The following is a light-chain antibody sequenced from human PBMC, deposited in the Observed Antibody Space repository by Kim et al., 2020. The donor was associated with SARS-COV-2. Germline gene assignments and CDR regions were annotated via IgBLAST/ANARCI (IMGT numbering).Light chain of an antibody. J-gene: IGKJ1*01. CDR3: QHRQT. CDR1: QYVTRG. CDR2: DAS. Sequence: DIQMTQSPSTLSASVGDRVTITCRATQYVTRGLAWYQQKPGRAPKLLIYDASTLDRGVPSRFRGSGSGTEFTLTINSLQPDDFASYYCQHRQTFGQGTKVDIK. V-gene: IGKV1-5*01.